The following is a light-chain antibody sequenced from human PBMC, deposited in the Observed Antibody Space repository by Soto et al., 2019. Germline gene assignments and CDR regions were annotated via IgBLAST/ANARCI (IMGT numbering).Light chain of an antibody. CDR1: QSVSISY. V-gene: IGKV3-20*01. CDR3: QQYDDSFT. Sequence: EIVLTQSPGTLSLSPGERATLSCRASQSVSISYIAWYQQKPGQAPRLLIYGTSSRAAGIPDRFSGSGSGTDFTLTISRLEIEDFAMYYCQQYDDSFTFGPGTKVDIK. J-gene: IGKJ3*01. CDR2: GTS.